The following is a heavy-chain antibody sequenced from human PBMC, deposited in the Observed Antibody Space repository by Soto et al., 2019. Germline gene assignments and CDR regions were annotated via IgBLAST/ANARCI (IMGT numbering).Heavy chain of an antibody. Sequence: DVQLLESGGGLVQPGGSLRLSCAASGFNFSTFAMSWVRQAPGKGLEWVSAISGGGVSTYYADSVKGRVTISRDNHKNTLFLQMNRLRAEDTAIYYCAKDNDFSNCWYPDSWGQGTLVTVSS. V-gene: IGHV3-23*01. CDR3: AKDNDFSNCWYPDS. J-gene: IGHJ5*01. CDR1: GFNFSTFA. D-gene: IGHD6-13*01. CDR2: ISGGGVST.